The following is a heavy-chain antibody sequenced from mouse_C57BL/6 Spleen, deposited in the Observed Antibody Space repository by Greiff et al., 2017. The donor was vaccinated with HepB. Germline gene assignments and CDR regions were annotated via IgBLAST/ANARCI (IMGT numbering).Heavy chain of an antibody. V-gene: IGHV5-9-1*02. J-gene: IGHJ2*01. Sequence: EVKVVESGEGLVKPGGSLKLSCAASGFTFSSYAMSWVRQTPEKRLEWVAYISSGGDYIYYADTVKGRFTISRDNARNTLYLQMSSLKSEDTAMYYCTRGGDYDPYFDYWGQGTTLTVSS. CDR1: GFTFSSYA. CDR2: ISSGGDYI. CDR3: TRGGDYDPYFDY. D-gene: IGHD2-4*01.